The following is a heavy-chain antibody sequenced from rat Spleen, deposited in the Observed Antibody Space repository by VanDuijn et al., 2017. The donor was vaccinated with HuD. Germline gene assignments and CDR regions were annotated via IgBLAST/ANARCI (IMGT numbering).Heavy chain of an antibody. CDR2: ITSGGSNT. Sequence: EVQLVESGGGLVQPGRSMKLSCAASGFTFSSFVMAWVRQAPKKGLEWVASITSGGSNTYYPDSVKGRFTISRDNAKSTLSLQMDSLRSEDTASYYCASLNTYPDYWGQGVMVTVSS. V-gene: IGHV5-25*01. J-gene: IGHJ2*01. D-gene: IGHD2-1*01. CDR3: ASLNTYPDY. CDR1: GFTFSSFV.